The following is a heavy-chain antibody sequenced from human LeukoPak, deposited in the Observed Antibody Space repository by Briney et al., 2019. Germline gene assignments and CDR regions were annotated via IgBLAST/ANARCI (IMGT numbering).Heavy chain of an antibody. CDR3: ATERGSSDAFAF. V-gene: IGHV3-66*02. CDR1: GFTVSSNY. D-gene: IGHD1-26*01. J-gene: IGHJ3*01. CDR2: IFKSGTT. Sequence: GGSLRLSCAASGFTVSSNYMSWVRQAPGKGLEWVSAIFKSGTTYYADSVKGRFTISRDNSKNTMYLQMNSLRMDDTAIYYCATERGSSDAFAFWGQGTKVTVFS.